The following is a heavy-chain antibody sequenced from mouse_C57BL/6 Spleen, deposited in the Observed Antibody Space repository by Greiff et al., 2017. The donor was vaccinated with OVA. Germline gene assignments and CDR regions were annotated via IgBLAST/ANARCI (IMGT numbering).Heavy chain of an antibody. J-gene: IGHJ4*01. Sequence: EVQLQQSGPGLVKPSQSLSLTCSVTGYSITSGYYWNWIRQFPGNKLEWMGYIGYDGSTNYNPSLKNRISITRDTSKNQFFLKLNSVTTEDTAAYDGERETIREGYAMDYWGQGTSVTVSS. V-gene: IGHV3-6*01. CDR3: ERETIREGYAMDY. CDR1: GYSITSGYY. CDR2: IGYDGST. D-gene: IGHD2-12*01.